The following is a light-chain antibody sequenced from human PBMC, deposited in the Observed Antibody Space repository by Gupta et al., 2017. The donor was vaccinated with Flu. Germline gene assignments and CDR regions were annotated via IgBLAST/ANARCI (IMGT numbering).Light chain of an antibody. V-gene: IGKV3-20*01. J-gene: IGKJ4*01. CDR2: GAS. CDR1: QSASSNY. CDR3: QYYGSSPLLT. Sequence: TLSLSPGERATLSCRASQSASSNYLGWYHQMPGQAPRLLIYGASRRATGIPDRFSGSGSGTDFTLTISRREPEDFAMYYCQYYGSSPLLTFGGGTKVEIK.